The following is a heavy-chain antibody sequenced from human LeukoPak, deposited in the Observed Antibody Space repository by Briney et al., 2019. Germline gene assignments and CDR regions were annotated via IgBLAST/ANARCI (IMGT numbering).Heavy chain of an antibody. CDR1: GGSFSGYY. J-gene: IGHJ5*02. Sequence: SETLSLTCAVYGGSFSGYYWSWIRQPPGKGLEWIGEINHSGSTNYNPSLKSRATISVDTSKNQFSLKLSSVTAADTAVYYCARGLRYSTGFDPWGQGTLVTVSS. CDR2: INHSGST. CDR3: ARGLRYSTGFDP. V-gene: IGHV4-34*01. D-gene: IGHD3-9*01.